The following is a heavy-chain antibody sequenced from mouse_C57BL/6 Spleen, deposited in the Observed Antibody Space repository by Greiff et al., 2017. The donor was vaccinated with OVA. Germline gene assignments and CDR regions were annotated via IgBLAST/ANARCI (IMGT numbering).Heavy chain of an antibody. D-gene: IGHD4-1*01. J-gene: IGHJ4*01. CDR3: ARGITGTYYAMDY. CDR1: GYTFTSYW. Sequence: QVQLQQPGAELVMPGASVKLSCKASGYTFTSYWMHWVKQRPGQGLEWIGEIDPSDSYTNYNQKFKGKSTLTVDKSSSTAYMQLSSLTSEDSAVYYCARGITGTYYAMDYWGQGTSVTVSS. V-gene: IGHV1-69*01. CDR2: IDPSDSYT.